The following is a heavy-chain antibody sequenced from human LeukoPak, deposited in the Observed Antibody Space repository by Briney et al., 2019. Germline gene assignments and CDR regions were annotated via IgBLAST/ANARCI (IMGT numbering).Heavy chain of an antibody. V-gene: IGHV3-48*03. CDR3: ARDDHISGWYGLDS. Sequence: GGSLRLSCAASGFTFSSYEMNWVRQAPGKGLEWVSYISDSGTIRYADSVMGRFTISRDNAKNSLYLQMNSLRDEDTAVYYCARDDHISGWYGLDSWGQGTLVAVSS. D-gene: IGHD6-19*01. J-gene: IGHJ4*02. CDR2: ISDSGTI. CDR1: GFTFSSYE.